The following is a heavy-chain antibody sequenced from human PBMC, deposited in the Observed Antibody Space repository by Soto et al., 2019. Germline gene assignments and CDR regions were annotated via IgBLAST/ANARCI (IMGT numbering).Heavy chain of an antibody. D-gene: IGHD2-8*01. CDR3: TRRTNGYFGY. V-gene: IGHV3-23*05. CDR2: ILSNYNT. CDR1: GFTFRDYT. J-gene: IGHJ4*02. Sequence: EVQLLQSGGGSVQPGGSLTLSCAASGFTFRDYTMSWVRQAPGKVLESISVILSNYNTYYTDSVRGRFTISSDTSKSTLYLEMNSLRAEDTAVYYCTRRTNGYFGYWGQGALVTVSS.